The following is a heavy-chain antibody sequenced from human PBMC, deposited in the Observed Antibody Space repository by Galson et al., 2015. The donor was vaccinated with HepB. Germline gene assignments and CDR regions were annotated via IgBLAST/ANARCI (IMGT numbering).Heavy chain of an antibody. J-gene: IGHJ4*02. CDR3: ARDRQWLVL. CDR2: IYYSGST. Sequence: ETLSLTCTVSGGSISSSSYYWGWIRQPPGKGLEWIGSIYYSGSTYYNPSLKSRVTISVDTSKNQFSLKLSSVTAADTAVYYCARDRQWLVLWGQGTLVTVSS. D-gene: IGHD6-19*01. V-gene: IGHV4-39*07. CDR1: GGSISSSSYY.